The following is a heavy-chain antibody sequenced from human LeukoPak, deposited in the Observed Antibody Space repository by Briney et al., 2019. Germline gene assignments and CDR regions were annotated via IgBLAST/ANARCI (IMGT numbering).Heavy chain of an antibody. V-gene: IGHV3-53*01. CDR2: ITNNGANT. Sequence: RPGGSLRLSCAASGFTVSSNYMSWVRQAPGKGLEWVSGITNNGANTYYADSVKGRFTISRDNSKNTLYLQMNSLRVEDTAVYYCAKIAETSGSYGQGYDYWGQGTLVTVSS. CDR1: GFTVSSNY. CDR3: AKIAETSGSYGQGYDY. D-gene: IGHD1-26*01. J-gene: IGHJ4*02.